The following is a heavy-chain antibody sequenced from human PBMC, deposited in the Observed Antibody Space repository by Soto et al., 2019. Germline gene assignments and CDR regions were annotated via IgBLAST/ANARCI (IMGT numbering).Heavy chain of an antibody. D-gene: IGHD3-16*01. Sequence: QGQLMQSGAEVKKPGASVKVSCKASGYTFTGSYIHWVRQAPGQGLEWMGWINPNSGVTNYAQQFQDWVTMTRDTSISTAYMELSRLRSDDTAVYYCASGGTPNYFDYWGQGTLITVSS. V-gene: IGHV1-2*04. J-gene: IGHJ4*02. CDR3: ASGGTPNYFDY. CDR2: INPNSGVT. CDR1: GYTFTGSY.